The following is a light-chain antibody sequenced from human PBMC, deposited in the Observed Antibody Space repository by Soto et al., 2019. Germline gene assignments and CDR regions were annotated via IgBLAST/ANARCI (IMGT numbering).Light chain of an antibody. CDR1: SSDVGSYNL. CDR2: EGS. Sequence: QSVLTQPASVSGSPGQSITISCTGTSSDVGSYNLVSWYQQYPGKAPKLMIYEGSKRPSGVPNRFSGSKSGNTASLTISGLQAEDEADYYCCSYAGSSTLVFGGGTKLTVL. CDR3: CSYAGSSTLV. V-gene: IGLV2-23*01. J-gene: IGLJ2*01.